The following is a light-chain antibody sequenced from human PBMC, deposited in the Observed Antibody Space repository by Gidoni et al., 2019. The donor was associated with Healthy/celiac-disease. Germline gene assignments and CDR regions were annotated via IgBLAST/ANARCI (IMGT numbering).Light chain of an antibody. J-gene: IGKJ4*01. CDR1: QDISNY. V-gene: IGKV1-33*01. CDR3: QQYDNLPLT. Sequence: DIQMTQSPSSLSAYVGDRVTITCQASQDISNYLNWYQQKPVKAPKLLIYDASNLETGVPSSFSGSGSGTDFTFTISSLQPEDIATYYCQQYDNLPLTFGGGTKVEIK. CDR2: DAS.